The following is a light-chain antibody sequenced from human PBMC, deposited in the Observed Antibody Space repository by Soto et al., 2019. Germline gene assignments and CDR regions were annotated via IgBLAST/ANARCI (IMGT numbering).Light chain of an antibody. Sequence: EIVMTQSPATLSVSPGGSATLSCRASQHVSSNFAWYRQKPGQAPTLLIYRESTRATGIPARFSGSGSGTEFTLTISSLQSEDFAVYYCHQYNNWPYTFCQGTKLEIK. J-gene: IGKJ2*01. V-gene: IGKV3-15*01. CDR1: QHVSSN. CDR3: HQYNNWPYT. CDR2: RES.